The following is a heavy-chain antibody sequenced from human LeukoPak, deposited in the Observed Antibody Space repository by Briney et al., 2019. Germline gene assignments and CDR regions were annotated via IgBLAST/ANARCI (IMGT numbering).Heavy chain of an antibody. D-gene: IGHD3-22*01. V-gene: IGHV3-30-3*01. J-gene: IGHJ4*02. Sequence: PGRSLRLSCAASGFTFSSYAMHWVRQAPGKGLEWVAVISYDGSNKYYADSVKGRFTISRDNSKNTLYLQMNSLRAEDMAVYYCAREGLYYYDSSGYYDYWGQGTLVTVSS. CDR2: ISYDGSNK. CDR1: GFTFSSYA. CDR3: AREGLYYYDSSGYYDY.